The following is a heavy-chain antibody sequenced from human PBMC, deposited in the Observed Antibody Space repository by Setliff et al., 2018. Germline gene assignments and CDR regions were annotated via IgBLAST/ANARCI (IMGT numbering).Heavy chain of an antibody. CDR3: ARDGGEY. D-gene: IGHD3-16*01. CDR1: GFSISDYW. J-gene: IGHJ4*02. CDR2: IKRDGSET. V-gene: IGHV3-7*01. Sequence: GGSLRLSCGASGFSISDYWMNWVRQAPGKGLEWVANIKRDGSETYYMDSVRGRFVISRDNAKNSLYLQMNSLRAEDTAVYYCARDGGEYWGQGTLVTVSS.